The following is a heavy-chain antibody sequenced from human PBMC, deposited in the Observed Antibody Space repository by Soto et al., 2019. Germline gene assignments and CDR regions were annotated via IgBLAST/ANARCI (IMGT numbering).Heavy chain of an antibody. Sequence: SETLSLTGAVYGRSFSGYYWSWIRQPPGTGLEWIGEINHSGSTNYNPSLKSRVTISVDTSKNQFSLKLSSVTAADTAVYYCARYRQLSYYYYGMDVWGQGTTVTVSS. J-gene: IGHJ6*02. D-gene: IGHD6-6*01. CDR2: INHSGST. CDR1: GRSFSGYY. V-gene: IGHV4-34*01. CDR3: ARYRQLSYYYYGMDV.